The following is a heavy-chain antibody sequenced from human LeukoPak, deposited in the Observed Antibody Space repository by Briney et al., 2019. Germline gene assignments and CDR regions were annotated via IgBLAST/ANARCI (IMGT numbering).Heavy chain of an antibody. J-gene: IGHJ5*01. CDR3: VRHDGRGGATMGAFDS. CDR1: AASFISSSHH. V-gene: IGHV4-39*01. CDR2: VYYGRTT. D-gene: IGHD5-12*01. Sequence: SETLSLTCTVSAASFISSSHHWGWIRQSPGKGLEWIGTVYYGRTTYYNPSLDGRVTISLDTSANHFSLQLNTVTAADTAVYYCVRHDGRGGATMGAFDSWGQGSLVTVSS.